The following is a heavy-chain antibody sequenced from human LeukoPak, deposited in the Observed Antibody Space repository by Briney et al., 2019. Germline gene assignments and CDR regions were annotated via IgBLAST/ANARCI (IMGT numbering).Heavy chain of an antibody. CDR3: ARGELLIAVAGDDFDY. J-gene: IGHJ4*02. V-gene: IGHV3-30*03. D-gene: IGHD6-19*01. CDR2: ISYDGSNK. CDR1: GFTFSSYG. Sequence: GGSLRLSCEASGFTFSSYGMHWVRQAPGKGLEWVAVISYDGSNKYYADSVKGRFTISRDNSKNTLYLQMNSLRAEDTAVYYCARGELLIAVAGDDFDYWGQGTLVTVSS.